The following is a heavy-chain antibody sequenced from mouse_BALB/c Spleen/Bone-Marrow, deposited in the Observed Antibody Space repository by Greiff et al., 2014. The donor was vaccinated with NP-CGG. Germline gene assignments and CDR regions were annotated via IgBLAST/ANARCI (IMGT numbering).Heavy chain of an antibody. CDR2: ISGGGSYT. CDR3: ARHAYYDQTEVSFVY. V-gene: IGHV5-9-2*01. J-gene: IGHJ3*01. CDR1: RFSFNSYG. D-gene: IGHD2-4*01. Sequence: EVMLVESGGGLVKSGGSLKLSCAASRFSFNSYGMSWVRQTPEKRLEWVATISGGGSYTFYPDSVKGRFTISRDNAKNNLYLQLSSLRSEDTALYYCARHAYYDQTEVSFVYWGQGTLVTVSA.